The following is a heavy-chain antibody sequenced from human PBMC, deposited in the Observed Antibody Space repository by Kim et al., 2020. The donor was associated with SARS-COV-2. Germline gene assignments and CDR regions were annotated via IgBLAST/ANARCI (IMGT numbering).Heavy chain of an antibody. CDR3: ARPGSYSSSWYYFDY. J-gene: IGHJ4*02. V-gene: IGHV3-33*01. D-gene: IGHD6-13*01. Sequence: GGSLRLSCAASGFTFSSYGMHWVRQAPGKGLEWVAVIWYDGSNKYYADSVKGRFTISRDNSKNTLYLQMNSLRAEDTAVYYCARPGSYSSSWYYFDYWGQGTLVTVSS. CDR2: IWYDGSNK. CDR1: GFTFSSYG.